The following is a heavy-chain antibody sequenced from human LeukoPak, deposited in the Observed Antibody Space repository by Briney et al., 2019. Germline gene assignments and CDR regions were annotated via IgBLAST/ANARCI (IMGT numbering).Heavy chain of an antibody. J-gene: IGHJ4*02. CDR2: VDTSGST. CDR1: GGSISSGFYY. Sequence: KPSETLSLTCIVSGGSISSGFYYWGWIRQPAGKGLEWIGRVDTSGSTNYIPSLKSRVTISLDTSKNQLSLKLSSVTAADTAVYYCARSRTGDYFDYWGQGTLVTVSP. V-gene: IGHV4-61*02. CDR3: ARSRTGDYFDY.